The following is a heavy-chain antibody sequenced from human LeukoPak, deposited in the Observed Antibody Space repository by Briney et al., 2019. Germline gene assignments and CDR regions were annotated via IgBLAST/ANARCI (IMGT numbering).Heavy chain of an antibody. Sequence: GGSLRLSCAASGLTFSSYAMSWVRQAPGKGLEWVSAISGSGGSTYYADSVKGRFTISRDNSKNTLYLQMNSLRAEDTAVYYCAISRPYYDFWSGYYNEDYYYYMDVWGKGTTVTVSS. CDR1: GLTFSSYA. J-gene: IGHJ6*03. V-gene: IGHV3-23*01. D-gene: IGHD3-3*01. CDR3: AISRPYYDFWSGYYNEDYYYYMDV. CDR2: ISGSGGST.